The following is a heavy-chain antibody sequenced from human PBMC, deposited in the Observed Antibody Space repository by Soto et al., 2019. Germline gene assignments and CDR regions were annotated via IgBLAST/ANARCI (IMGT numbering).Heavy chain of an antibody. J-gene: IGHJ4*02. CDR2: ISNNGNNK. CDR1: VFTFSSYG. D-gene: IGHD2-15*01. V-gene: IGHV3-30*18. Sequence: QVQLVESGGGVVQPGRSLRLSCAASVFTFSSYGMHWVRQAPGKGLEWVAVISNNGNNKYSADSMKGRFTIFRDNSKNTLYLEMNSLRAEDTAVYYCAKDSGRGSADYYSDYWGQGTLVTVSS. CDR3: AKDSGRGSADYYSDY.